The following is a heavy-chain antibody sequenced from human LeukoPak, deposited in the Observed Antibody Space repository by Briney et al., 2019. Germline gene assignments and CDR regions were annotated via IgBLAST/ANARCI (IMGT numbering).Heavy chain of an antibody. Sequence: SETLSLTCTVSGGSVSSGSYYWSWIRQPPGTGLEWIGYIYYSGSTNYNPSLKSRVTISVDTSKNQFSLKLSSVTAADTAVYYCARDYGDNYYYYDMDVWGQGTTVTVSS. D-gene: IGHD4-17*01. V-gene: IGHV4-61*01. CDR3: ARDYGDNYYYYDMDV. CDR1: GGSVSSGSYY. J-gene: IGHJ6*02. CDR2: IYYSGST.